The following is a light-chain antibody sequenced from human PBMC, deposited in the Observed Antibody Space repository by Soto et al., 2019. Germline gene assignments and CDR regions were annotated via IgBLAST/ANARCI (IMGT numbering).Light chain of an antibody. V-gene: IGLV2-14*01. J-gene: IGLJ3*02. CDR1: SSDVGGYNY. CDR3: TSFTTTNTWV. Sequence: QSVLTQPASVSGSPGQSITISCTGTSSDVGGYNYVSWFQQHPGKAPKLIIFGVNNRPSGVSDRFSGSKSGNTASLTISGLQPEDEADYYCTSFTTTNTWVFGGGTKLTVL. CDR2: GVN.